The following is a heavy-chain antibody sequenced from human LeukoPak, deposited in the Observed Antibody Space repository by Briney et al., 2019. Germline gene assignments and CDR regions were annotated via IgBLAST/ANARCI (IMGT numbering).Heavy chain of an antibody. V-gene: IGHV1-69*13. J-gene: IGHJ4*02. Sequence: SVKVSCKASGGTFSSYAISWVRQAPGRGLEWMGGIIPIFGTANYAQKFQGRVTITADESTSTAYMELSSLRSEDTAVYYCATRFYYYDSRALPYWGQGTLVTVSS. CDR1: GGTFSSYA. CDR3: ATRFYYYDSRALPY. CDR2: IIPIFGTA. D-gene: IGHD3-22*01.